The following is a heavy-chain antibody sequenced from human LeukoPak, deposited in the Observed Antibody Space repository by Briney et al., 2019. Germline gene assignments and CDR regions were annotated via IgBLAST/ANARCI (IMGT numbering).Heavy chain of an antibody. Sequence: ASVKVSCKVSGYTLTELSMHWVRQAPGKGLEWMGGFDPEDGETIYAQKFKGRVTMTEDTSTDTAYMELSSLRSEDTAVYYCATVRSSGWYRATDAFDIWGQGTMVTVSS. CDR3: ATVRSSGWYRATDAFDI. CDR1: GYTLTELS. J-gene: IGHJ3*02. D-gene: IGHD6-19*01. V-gene: IGHV1-24*01. CDR2: FDPEDGET.